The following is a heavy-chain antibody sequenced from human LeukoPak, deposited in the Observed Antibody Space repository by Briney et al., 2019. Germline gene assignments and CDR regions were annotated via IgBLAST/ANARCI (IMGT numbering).Heavy chain of an antibody. V-gene: IGHV3-23*01. CDR1: GFPFETNA. D-gene: IGHD5-18*01. J-gene: IGHJ4*02. Sequence: GGSLRLSCAPSGFPFETNAMSGVRQAPGKGLEWVAPIGNTETFYADSVTGRFTISRDNSKNTVNLQMNRLRVEDTAIYYCAKDWIQFNRVFDCFDSWGQGTLVTVSS. CDR3: AKDWIQFNRVFDCFDS. CDR2: IGNTET.